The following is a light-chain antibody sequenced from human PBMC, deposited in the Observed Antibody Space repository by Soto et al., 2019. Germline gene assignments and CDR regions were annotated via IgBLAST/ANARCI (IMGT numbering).Light chain of an antibody. CDR1: QAVPNN. J-gene: IGKJ4*01. CDR3: QQVKTYPRT. CDR2: EES. V-gene: IGKV1-9*01. Sequence: DIHLTQSPSFLSASVVDGVTITCRPSQAVPNNMAWYQQKPGKPPKLLIYEESTLHSGVPSRFSGRKSGTQFTLTIDSLQPEDFATYYCQQVKTYPRTFGGGTKVDI.